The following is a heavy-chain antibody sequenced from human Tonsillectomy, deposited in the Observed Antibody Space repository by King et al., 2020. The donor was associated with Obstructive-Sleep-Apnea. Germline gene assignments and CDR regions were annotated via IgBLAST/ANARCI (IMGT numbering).Heavy chain of an antibody. CDR1: GYTFTSYG. J-gene: IGHJ6*02. CDR2: ISAYNGNT. Sequence: VQLVESGDEVKKPGASVKVSCKASGYTFTSYGISWVRQAPGQGLEWMGWISAYNGNTNYAQKLQGRVTMTTDTSTSTAYMELRSLRSDDTAVYYCARDNTGSYNYYYYGMDVWGQGTTVTVSS. V-gene: IGHV1-18*04. D-gene: IGHD1-26*01. CDR3: ARDNTGSYNYYYYGMDV.